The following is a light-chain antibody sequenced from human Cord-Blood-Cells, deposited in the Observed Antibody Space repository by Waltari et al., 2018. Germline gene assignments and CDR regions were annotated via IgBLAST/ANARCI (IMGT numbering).Light chain of an antibody. J-gene: IGLJ3*02. CDR2: RNN. V-gene: IGLV1-47*01. CDR3: AAWDDSLSGWV. CDR1: SSNLGSNY. Sequence: QSVLTQPPSASGTPGQRVTISCSGSSSNLGSNYVYWYQQLHGPAPKLLIYRNNRRPSGVPDRFSGSKSGTSASLAISGLRSEDEADYYCAAWDDSLSGWVFGGGTKLTVL.